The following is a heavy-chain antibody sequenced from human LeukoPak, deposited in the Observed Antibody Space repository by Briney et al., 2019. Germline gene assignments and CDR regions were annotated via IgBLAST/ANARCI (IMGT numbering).Heavy chain of an antibody. J-gene: IGHJ4*02. Sequence: AGGSLRLSCAASGFTFDDYAMHWVRQAPGKGLEWVSGISWNSGSIGYADSVKGRFTISRDNAKNSLYLQMNSLRAEDTALYYCAEDPRASPRYYFDYWGQGTLVTVSS. CDR3: AEDPRASPRYYFDY. CDR1: GFTFDDYA. V-gene: IGHV3-9*01. CDR2: ISWNSGSI.